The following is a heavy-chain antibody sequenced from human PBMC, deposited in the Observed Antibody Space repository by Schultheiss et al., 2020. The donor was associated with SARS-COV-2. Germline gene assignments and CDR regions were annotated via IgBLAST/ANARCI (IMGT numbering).Heavy chain of an antibody. J-gene: IGHJ4*02. Sequence: GGSLRLSCAASGFTFSSYDMHWVRQAPGKGLEWVSAISGSGGSTYYADSVKGRFTISRDNSKNTLYLQMNSLRAEDTAVYYCASDGPYSSSSFYFDYWGQGTLVTVSS. CDR2: ISGSGGST. CDR3: ASDGPYSSSSFYFDY. D-gene: IGHD6-6*01. CDR1: GFTFSSYD. V-gene: IGHV3-23*01.